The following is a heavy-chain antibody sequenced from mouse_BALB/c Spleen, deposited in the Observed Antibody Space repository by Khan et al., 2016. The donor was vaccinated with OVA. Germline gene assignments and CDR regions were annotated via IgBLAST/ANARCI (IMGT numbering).Heavy chain of an antibody. V-gene: IGHV5-17*02. J-gene: IGHJ2*01. Sequence: QLVESGGGLVQPGGSRKLSCAASGFTFSTYGMHWVRQALEKGLEWVAYISGDSSTIYYADTVKGRFTISRDNPKNALILQKTSLMSENTARYEGTASYCYGYYFRYWGPGTTLTVSS. CDR2: ISGDSSTI. D-gene: IGHD1-1*01. CDR1: GFTFSTYG. CDR3: TASYCYGYYFRY.